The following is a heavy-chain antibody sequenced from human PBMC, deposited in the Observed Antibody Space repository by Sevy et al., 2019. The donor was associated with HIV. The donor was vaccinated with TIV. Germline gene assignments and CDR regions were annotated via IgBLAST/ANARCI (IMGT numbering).Heavy chain of an antibody. J-gene: IGHJ4*01. Sequence: GGCLRLSCAASGFTFSNYAMSWVRQAPGKGLEWVSVISDSGGSTSYTDSVKGRFTISRDNSKNTLCLQVNSLRAEDTAVYYCAKDQGCGGHCYTYYFDYWGHGTLVTVSS. D-gene: IGHD2-21*02. V-gene: IGHV3-23*01. CDR3: AKDQGCGGHCYTYYFDY. CDR2: ISDSGGST. CDR1: GFTFSNYA.